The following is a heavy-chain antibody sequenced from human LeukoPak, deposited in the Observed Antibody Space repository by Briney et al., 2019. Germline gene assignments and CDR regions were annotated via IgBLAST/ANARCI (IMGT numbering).Heavy chain of an antibody. V-gene: IGHV3-21*01. CDR3: ARDDGPYCIDY. J-gene: IGHJ4*02. CDR1: GFTFSSYS. D-gene: IGHD2-15*01. CDR2: ISSSSSYI. Sequence: TGGSLRLSCAASGFTFSSYSMNWVRQAPGKGLEWVSSISSSSSYIYYADSVKGRFTISRDNAKNSLYLQMNSLRAEDTAVYYCARDDGPYCIDYWGQGTLVTVSS.